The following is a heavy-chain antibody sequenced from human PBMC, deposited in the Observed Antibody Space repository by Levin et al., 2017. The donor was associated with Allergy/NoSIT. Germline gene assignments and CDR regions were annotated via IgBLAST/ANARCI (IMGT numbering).Heavy chain of an antibody. V-gene: IGHV5-51*01. CDR1: GFIFNNFW. CDR2: IYAGNSDT. Sequence: GGSLRLSCKGSGFIFNNFWIGWVRQMPGKGLEWMGIIYAGNSDTRYSPSFQGQVTFSVDKSNNTAYLQWTSLQASATAMYYCARHRGASGLLKYYGMDVWGQGTAVTVSS. J-gene: IGHJ6*02. CDR3: ARHRGASGLLKYYGMDV. D-gene: IGHD3-10*01.